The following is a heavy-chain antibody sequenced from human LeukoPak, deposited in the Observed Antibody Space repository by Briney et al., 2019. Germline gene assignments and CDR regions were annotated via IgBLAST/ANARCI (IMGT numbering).Heavy chain of an antibody. V-gene: IGHV4-39*01. Sequence: SETLSLTCTVSGGSISSRSYSWGWIRQPPGKGLEWIGSIYYSGATYYNPSLKSRVTISVDTSKNQFSLKVSSVTAADTAVYYCARAAQQYDFWSGYTGQFDYWGQGTLVTVSS. CDR2: IYYSGAT. D-gene: IGHD3-3*01. J-gene: IGHJ4*02. CDR3: ARAAQQYDFWSGYTGQFDY. CDR1: GGSISSRSYS.